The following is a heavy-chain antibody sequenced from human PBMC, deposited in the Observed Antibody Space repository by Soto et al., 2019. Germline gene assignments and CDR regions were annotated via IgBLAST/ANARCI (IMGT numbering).Heavy chain of an antibody. J-gene: IGHJ4*02. V-gene: IGHV3-23*01. Sequence: GGSLRLSCAASGFTFSSYAMSWVRQAPGKGLEWVSAISGSGGSTYYADSVKGRFTISRDNSKNTLYLQMNSLRAEDTAVYYCAKGLLLGGSYGSGKIDYWGQGTLVTVSS. D-gene: IGHD3-10*01. CDR1: GFTFSSYA. CDR2: ISGSGGST. CDR3: AKGLLLGGSYGSGKIDY.